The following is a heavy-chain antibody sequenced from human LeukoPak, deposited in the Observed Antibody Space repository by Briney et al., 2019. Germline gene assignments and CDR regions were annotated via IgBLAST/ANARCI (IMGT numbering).Heavy chain of an antibody. Sequence: PGGSLRLSCAASGFTFSSYEMNWVRQAPGKGLEWVSYISSSGSTIHYADSVKGRFTISRDNAKNSLYLQMNSLRAEDTAVYYCARDSFWGLTTVTKYFDYWGQGTLVTVSS. CDR1: GFTFSSYE. CDR3: ARDSFWGLTTVTKYFDY. J-gene: IGHJ4*02. V-gene: IGHV3-48*03. D-gene: IGHD4-17*01. CDR2: ISSSGSTI.